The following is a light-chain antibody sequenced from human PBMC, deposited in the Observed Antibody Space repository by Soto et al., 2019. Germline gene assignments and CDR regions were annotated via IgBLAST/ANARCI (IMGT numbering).Light chain of an antibody. J-gene: IGKJ5*01. Sequence: EIVMTQSPATLSVSPGERATLSCRASQSVNSNLAWFQQKPGQAPRLLIYAASTRATGIPARFSGSGSGTEFTLTISSLQSEDFAVYYCQQYNNWPLTFGQGTRLEIK. CDR2: AAS. CDR1: QSVNSN. CDR3: QQYNNWPLT. V-gene: IGKV3-15*01.